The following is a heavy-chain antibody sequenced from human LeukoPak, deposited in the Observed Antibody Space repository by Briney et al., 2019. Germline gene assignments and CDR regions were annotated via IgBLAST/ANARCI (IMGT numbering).Heavy chain of an antibody. V-gene: IGHV3-21*01. CDR1: GFSFSIYS. CDR2: ISSTSGYI. Sequence: PGGSLRLSCAASGFSFSIYSMHWVRQAPGRGLEWVSSISSTSGYITYSDSVKGRFTISRDNAKNSLFLQMNSLSAEDTALYYCTRRRAGSCNYGVDYWGQGTLVTVSS. D-gene: IGHD3-10*01. CDR3: TRRRAGSCNYGVDY. J-gene: IGHJ4*02.